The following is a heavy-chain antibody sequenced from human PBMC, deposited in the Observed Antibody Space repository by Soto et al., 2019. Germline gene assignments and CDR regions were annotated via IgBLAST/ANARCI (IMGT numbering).Heavy chain of an antibody. CDR2: IIPIFGTA. Sequence: QVQLVQSGAEVKKPGSSVKVSCKASGGTFSSYAISWVRQAPGQGLEWMGGIIPIFGTANYAQKFQGRVTITADESTSTAYMELSRLRSEDTAVYYCARGGPLVGATADYYFDYWGQGTLVTVSS. CDR1: GGTFSSYA. CDR3: ARGGPLVGATADYYFDY. D-gene: IGHD1-26*01. V-gene: IGHV1-69*01. J-gene: IGHJ4*02.